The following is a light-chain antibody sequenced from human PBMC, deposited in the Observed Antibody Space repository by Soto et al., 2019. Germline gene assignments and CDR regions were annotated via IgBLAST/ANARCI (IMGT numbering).Light chain of an antibody. CDR2: GAS. CDR1: QSVSSSY. CDR3: QQYGSSRWT. V-gene: IGKV3-20*01. J-gene: IGKJ1*01. Sequence: EIVLTQSPGTLSLSPGERATLSCRASQSVSSSYLAWYQQKPGQAPRLLIYGASSRATGIPDRFSGSGSGTDFTLTIRRMETEAFAVYYCQQYGSSRWTFGQGTKVDIK.